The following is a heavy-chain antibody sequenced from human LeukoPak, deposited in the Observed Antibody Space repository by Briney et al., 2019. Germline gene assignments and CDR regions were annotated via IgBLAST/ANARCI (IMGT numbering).Heavy chain of an antibody. CDR1: GGSISSSSYY. CDR2: IYYCGSP. D-gene: IGHD3-3*01. Sequence: PSETLSLTCTVSGGSISSSSYYWGWIRQPPGKGLEWIGSIYYCGSPYYNPSLKSRVTISVDTSKNQFSLKLSSVTAADTAVYYCARLDFWSGYYMSYFDYWGQGTLVTVSS. V-gene: IGHV4-39*01. CDR3: ARLDFWSGYYMSYFDY. J-gene: IGHJ4*02.